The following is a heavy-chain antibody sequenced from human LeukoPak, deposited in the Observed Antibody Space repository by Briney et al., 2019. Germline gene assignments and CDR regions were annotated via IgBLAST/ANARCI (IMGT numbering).Heavy chain of an antibody. Sequence: GGSLRLSCVVSGFTLSNYAMNWVRQAPGKGLEWVSGISGGAINTKYADSVKGRFTISRDNSLNTLYLRMNNLRAEDTAVYFCARRGIVIRGLLIIGFHKEAYYFDYWGQGVLVTVSS. D-gene: IGHD3-10*01. CDR3: ARRGIVIRGLLIIGFHKEAYYFDY. J-gene: IGHJ4*02. V-gene: IGHV3-23*01. CDR1: GFTLSNYA. CDR2: ISGGAINT.